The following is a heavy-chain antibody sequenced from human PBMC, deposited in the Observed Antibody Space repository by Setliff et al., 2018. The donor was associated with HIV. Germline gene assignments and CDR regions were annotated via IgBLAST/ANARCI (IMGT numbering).Heavy chain of an antibody. CDR3: ARTYYGYSYGTYYFDY. J-gene: IGHJ4*02. CDR1: GGSIRSSTYY. V-gene: IGHV4-39*01. D-gene: IGHD5-18*01. Sequence: PSETLSLTCTVSGGSIRSSTYYWAWIRHSPGKGLEWIGSMFYSGSTYYNASLKSRVTISVDTSKNQFSLKLSSVTAADTAVYYCARTYYGYSYGTYYFDYWGQGTLVTV. CDR2: MFYSGST.